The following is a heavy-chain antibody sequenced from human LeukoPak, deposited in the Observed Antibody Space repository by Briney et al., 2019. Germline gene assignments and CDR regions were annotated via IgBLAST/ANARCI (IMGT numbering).Heavy chain of an antibody. D-gene: IGHD2-15*01. V-gene: IGHV4-38-2*02. CDR3: ARDHGCSGGSCYPRGGNWFDP. J-gene: IGHJ5*02. Sequence: SETLSLTCAVSGYSISSGYYWGWIRQPPGKGLEWIGSIYHSGSTYYNPSLKSRVTISVDTSKNQFSLKLSSVTAADTAVYYCARDHGCSGGSCYPRGGNWFDPWGQGTLVTVSS. CDR1: GYSISSGYY. CDR2: IYHSGST.